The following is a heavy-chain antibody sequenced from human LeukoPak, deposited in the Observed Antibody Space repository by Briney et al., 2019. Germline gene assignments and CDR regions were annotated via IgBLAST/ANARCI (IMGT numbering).Heavy chain of an antibody. Sequence: SETLSLTCAVYGGSFSGYYWSWLRQPPGKGLEWVGEINHSGSTNYNPSLKSRVTISVDTSKNQFSLKLSSVTAADTAVYYCASLSRRYCYGAYYFDYWGQGTLVTVSS. CDR2: INHSGST. V-gene: IGHV4-34*01. CDR1: GGSFSGYY. J-gene: IGHJ4*02. D-gene: IGHD5-18*01. CDR3: ASLSRRYCYGAYYFDY.